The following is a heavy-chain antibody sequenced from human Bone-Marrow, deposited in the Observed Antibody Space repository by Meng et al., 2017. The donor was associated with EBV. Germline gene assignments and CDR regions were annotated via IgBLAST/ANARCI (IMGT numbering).Heavy chain of an antibody. Sequence: QVQVVQSGAEVKRPGSSVKVSCKTSGITFSHSAVSWVRQAPGQGLEWLGGLIPYFGAANYAPKFEGRVTIIADDSTRTHYLELTSLRSDDSGMYYCASESGRGYTPDYWGQGTLGTVSS. V-gene: IGHV1-69*01. CDR1: GITFSHSA. J-gene: IGHJ4*02. CDR3: ASESGRGYTPDY. D-gene: IGHD3-10*01. CDR2: LIPYFGAA.